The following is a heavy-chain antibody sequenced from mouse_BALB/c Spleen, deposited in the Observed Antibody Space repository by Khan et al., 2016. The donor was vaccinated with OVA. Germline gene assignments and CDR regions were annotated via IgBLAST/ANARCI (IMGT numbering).Heavy chain of an antibody. CDR2: ISSSGST. V-gene: IGHV3-2*02. J-gene: IGHJ4*01. CDR3: ARDVSRYNYAMDY. D-gene: IGHD1-3*01. CDR1: GYSITSDYA. Sequence: EVQLQESGPGLVKPSQSLSLTCTVTGYSITSDYAWNWIRQFPGNKLEWMGYISSSGSTNYNPALKSRISITRDTSKNQFYLQLNSVTTEDTATXYVARDVSRYNYAMDYWGQGTSVTVSS.